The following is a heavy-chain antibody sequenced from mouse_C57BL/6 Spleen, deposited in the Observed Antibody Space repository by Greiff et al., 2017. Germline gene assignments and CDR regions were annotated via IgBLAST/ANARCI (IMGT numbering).Heavy chain of an antibody. V-gene: IGHV1-69*01. J-gene: IGHJ3*01. CDR1: GYTFTSYG. CDR2: IDPSDSYT. CDR3: AKGEGSSGPFAY. Sequence: VQLPQSGAELVMPGASVKLSCKASGYTFTSYGMHWVKQRPGQGLEWIGEIDPSDSYTNYKQKFKGKSTLTVDKSSSTAYMQRSSLTSEDSAVYYCAKGEGSSGPFAYWGKGTLVTVSA. D-gene: IGHD3-2*02.